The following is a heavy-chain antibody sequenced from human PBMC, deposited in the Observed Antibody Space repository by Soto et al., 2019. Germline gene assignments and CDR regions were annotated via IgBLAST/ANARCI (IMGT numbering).Heavy chain of an antibody. CDR2: ISSTTNYI. J-gene: IGHJ4*02. V-gene: IGHV3-21*06. CDR1: GSTFTRYS. Sequence: GGSLRLSCAASGSTFTRYSMNWVRQAPGKGLEWVSSISSTTNYIYYGDSMKGRFTISRDNAKNSLYLEMNSLRAEDTAVYYCARESEDLTSNFDYWGQGTLVTVSS. CDR3: ARESEDLTSNFDY.